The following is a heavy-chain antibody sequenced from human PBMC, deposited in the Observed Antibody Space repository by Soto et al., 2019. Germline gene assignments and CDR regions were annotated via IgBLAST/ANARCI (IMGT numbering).Heavy chain of an antibody. V-gene: IGHV1-69*06. D-gene: IGHD2-2*01. CDR2: IIPIFGTA. Sequence: QVQLVQSGAKVKKPGSSVKVSCKASGGTFSSYAISWVRQAPGQGLEWMGGIIPIFGTANYAQQFQDRVTYTADNTRSTAYQELTHMIFEDTAVYCCGGGDIVVVPAARGSYYYYGRDVWGQGTTVTVSS. J-gene: IGHJ6*02. CDR1: GGTFSSYA. CDR3: GGGDIVVVPAARGSYYYYGRDV.